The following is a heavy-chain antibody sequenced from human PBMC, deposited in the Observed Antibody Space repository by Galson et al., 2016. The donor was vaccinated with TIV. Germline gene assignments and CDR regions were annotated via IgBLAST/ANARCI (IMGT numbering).Heavy chain of an antibody. Sequence: SLRLSCAASGLVFSDYAMHRVRQAPGKGLEWVAVISYDGSSQYYANSVKGRFTVSRDDSKNTLFLQMNNLRVEDTAVYYCASHKLSGGTEEEEGEYFQHWGQGTLVTVSS. J-gene: IGHJ1*01. CDR2: ISYDGSSQ. V-gene: IGHV3-30*04. CDR3: ASHKLSGGTEEEEGEYFQH. CDR1: GLVFSDYA. D-gene: IGHD2-15*01.